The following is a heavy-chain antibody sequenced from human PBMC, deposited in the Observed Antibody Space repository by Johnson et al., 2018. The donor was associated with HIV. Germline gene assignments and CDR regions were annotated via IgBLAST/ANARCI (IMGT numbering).Heavy chain of an antibody. J-gene: IGHJ3*02. CDR1: GFTFRSYA. V-gene: IGHV3-23*04. CDR3: AKPSTESAFDI. CDR2: ISGTGGTT. D-gene: IGHD1-1*01. Sequence: VQLVESGGGLIQPGGSLGLSCAASGFTFRSYAMSWVRQAPGRGLEWVSSISGTGGTTYYADSVKGRFTISRDNSKNTLSLQMHSLRAEDTAVYYCAKPSTESAFDIWGQGTMVTVSS.